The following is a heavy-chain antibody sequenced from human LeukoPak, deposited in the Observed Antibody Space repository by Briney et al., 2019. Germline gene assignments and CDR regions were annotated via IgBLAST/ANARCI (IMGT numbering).Heavy chain of an antibody. Sequence: ASVKVSCKASGYTFTSYDINWVRQATGQGLEWMGWMNPNSGNTGYAQKFQGRVTMTRNTSISTAYVELSSLRSEDTAVYYCARDLSGYGSYFDYWGQGTLVTVSS. CDR3: ARDLSGYGSYFDY. CDR1: GYTFTSYD. J-gene: IGHJ4*02. CDR2: MNPNSGNT. D-gene: IGHD3-22*01. V-gene: IGHV1-8*01.